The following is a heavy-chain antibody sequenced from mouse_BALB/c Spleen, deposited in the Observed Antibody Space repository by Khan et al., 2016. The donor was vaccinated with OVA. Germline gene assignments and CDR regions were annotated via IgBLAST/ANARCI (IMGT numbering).Heavy chain of an antibody. J-gene: IGHJ2*01. D-gene: IGHD1-1*01. CDR2: INPHIGET. CDR1: GYSFTGYF. Sequence: EVQLQQSGPELVKPGASVKISCKASGYSFTGYFIHWVMQSHGKSLEWIGRINPHIGETFYNQKFRGKATLTVEESSSTAHMELRSLASEDSAVYLCARIYGSDFDYWGQGTTLTVSS. V-gene: IGHV1-20*02. CDR3: ARIYGSDFDY.